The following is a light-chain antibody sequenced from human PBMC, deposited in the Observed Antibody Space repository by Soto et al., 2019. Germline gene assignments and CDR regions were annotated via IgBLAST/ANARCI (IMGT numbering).Light chain of an antibody. J-gene: IGKJ1*01. CDR1: QSVSSSH. CDR2: AAS. V-gene: IGKV3D-20*02. CDR3: QQRSNWPPT. Sequence: PGERAPLSCRASQSVSSSHLAWYQHKPGQAPRLLIYAASSRATGSPDRFSGGGSGTDFTLTISRLEPEDFAVYYCQQRSNWPPTFGQGTKVDIK.